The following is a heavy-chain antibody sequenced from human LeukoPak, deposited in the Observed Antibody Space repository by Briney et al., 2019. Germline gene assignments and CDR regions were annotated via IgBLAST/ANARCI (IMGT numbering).Heavy chain of an antibody. CDR1: GGSISTYY. D-gene: IGHD6-19*01. CDR3: ARDKVAGTFGY. V-gene: IGHV4-4*07. Sequence: SETLSLTCTVSGGSISTYYWSWIRQPAGKGLEWIGRIYTCGSTNYNPSLKSRVTMSVDTSKNQFSLKLSSVTAADTAVYYCARDKVAGTFGYWGQGTLVTVSS. J-gene: IGHJ4*02. CDR2: IYTCGST.